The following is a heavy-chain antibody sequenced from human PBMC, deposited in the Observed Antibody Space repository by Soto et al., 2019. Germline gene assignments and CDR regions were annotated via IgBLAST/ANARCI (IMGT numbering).Heavy chain of an antibody. CDR2: IDYIVTT. CDR1: GDSMGSGDYY. J-gene: IGHJ4*02. D-gene: IGHD3-10*01. V-gene: IGHV4-30-4*01. Sequence: QVQLQESGPGLVKPSQTLSITCTVSGDSMGSGDYYWTWIRQPPGKGLEWIGYIDYIVTTFSNPSLESRVNISIDTSKNRFSLRLTAVTSADTAVYYCSRGSTYYGLLTGGLGTLVTVSA. CDR3: SRGSTYYGLLT.